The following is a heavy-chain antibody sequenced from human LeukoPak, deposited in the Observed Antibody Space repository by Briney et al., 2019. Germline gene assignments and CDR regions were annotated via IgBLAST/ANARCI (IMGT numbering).Heavy chain of an antibody. V-gene: IGHV4-31*03. Sequence: PSETLSLTCTVSGGSISSGGYHWSWIRQHPGKGLEWIGYIYYSGSTYYNPSLKSRVTISVDTSKNQFSLKLSSVTAADTAVYYCARQVGRNYDYWGQGTLVTVSS. CDR3: ARQVGRNYDY. D-gene: IGHD3-10*01. CDR1: GGSISSGGYH. J-gene: IGHJ4*02. CDR2: IYYSGST.